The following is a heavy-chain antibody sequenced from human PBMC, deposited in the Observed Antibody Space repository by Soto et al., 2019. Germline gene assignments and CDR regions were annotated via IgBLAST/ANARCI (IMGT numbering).Heavy chain of an antibody. V-gene: IGHV4-61*01. J-gene: IGHJ5*01. Sequence: QVQLQESGPGLVKPSETLSLTCTVSGASVSSGSNFWGWIRQTPGKGLEWIGYIFYSGSTNYLPSLTSRVTMSVDTSKNQFSLKLSSVTAADTAVYYCARGLGQCFGDPRGWFDSWGQGTLVTVSS. CDR3: ARGLGQCFGDPRGWFDS. D-gene: IGHD3-10*01. CDR1: GASVSSGSNF. CDR2: IFYSGST.